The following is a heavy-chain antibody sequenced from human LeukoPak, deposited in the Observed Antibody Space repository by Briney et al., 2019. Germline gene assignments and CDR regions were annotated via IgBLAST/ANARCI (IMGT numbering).Heavy chain of an antibody. CDR3: TRGPVARFYCYYMDV. D-gene: IGHD2/OR15-2a*01. J-gene: IGHJ6*03. CDR1: GGSFSAYY. V-gene: IGHV4-34*01. Sequence: SETLSLTCAVYGGSFSAYYWTWIRQPPGKGLEWIGEINHSGSTNYNPSLKGRVTISVDTSKNQFSLKLSSVTAADTAVYYCTRGPVARFYCYYMDVWGKGTTVTVSS. CDR2: INHSGST.